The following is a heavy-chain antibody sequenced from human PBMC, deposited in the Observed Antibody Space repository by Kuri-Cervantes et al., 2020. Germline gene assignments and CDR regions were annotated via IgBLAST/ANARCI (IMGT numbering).Heavy chain of an antibody. J-gene: IGHJ4*02. CDR3: ARDNLDYENYYFDY. Sequence: GGSLRLSCAASGFTFSSYAMHWVRQAPGKGLEGVAVISYDESNKYYADPVKSRVTISRDNSKNTLYLQMNSLRAEDTAVYYCARDNLDYENYYFDYWGQGTRVTGYS. CDR2: ISYDESNK. D-gene: IGHD4-17*01. V-gene: IGHV3-30-3*01. CDR1: GFTFSSYA.